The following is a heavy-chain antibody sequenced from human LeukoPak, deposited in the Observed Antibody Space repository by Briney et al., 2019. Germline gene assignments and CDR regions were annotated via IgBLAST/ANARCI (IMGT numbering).Heavy chain of an antibody. CDR2: IKQDGIEK. CDR1: GFTFSNFW. V-gene: IGHV3-7*01. Sequence: GGSLRLSCAASGFTFSNFWTTWIRQAPGKGLEGVANIKQDGIEKYYVDSVEGRFTVSRDNTKNTLFLQMDSLRAEDTAVYYCARGSSGYYCDHFQTWGQGSLVTVSS. D-gene: IGHD3-22*01. CDR3: ARGSSGYYCDHFQT. J-gene: IGHJ1*01.